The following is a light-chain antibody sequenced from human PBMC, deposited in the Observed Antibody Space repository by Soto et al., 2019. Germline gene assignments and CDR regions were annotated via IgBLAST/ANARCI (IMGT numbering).Light chain of an antibody. CDR3: SSYTGSNTL. Sequence: QSVLTQPASVSGSPGQSITISCTGTSSDVGGYNYVSWYQHHPGKAPKLMIYEVSNRPSGVSNRFFGSKSGNTASLTISGLQAEDEADYYCSSYTGSNTLFGGGTKLTVL. CDR2: EVS. J-gene: IGLJ2*01. CDR1: SSDVGGYNY. V-gene: IGLV2-14*01.